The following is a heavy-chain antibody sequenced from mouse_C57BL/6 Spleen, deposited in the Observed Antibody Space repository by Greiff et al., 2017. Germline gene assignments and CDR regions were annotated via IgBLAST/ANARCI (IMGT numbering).Heavy chain of an antibody. V-gene: IGHV1-58*01. D-gene: IGHD2-1*01. CDR2: IYIGTGYT. CDR1: GYTFTSYG. Sequence: EVQLKESGAELVRPGSSVKMSCKTSGYTFTSYGINWVKQRPGQGLEWIGYIYIGTGYTEYNEKFKGKATLTSDTSSSTAYMQLSSLTSEDSAIYFCAREDYGNYVRFDYWGQGTTLTVSS. CDR3: AREDYGNYVRFDY. J-gene: IGHJ2*01.